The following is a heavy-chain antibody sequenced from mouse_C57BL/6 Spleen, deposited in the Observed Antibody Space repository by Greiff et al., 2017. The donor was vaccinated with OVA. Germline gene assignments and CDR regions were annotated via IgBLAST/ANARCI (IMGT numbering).Heavy chain of an antibody. V-gene: IGHV1-53*01. D-gene: IGHD4-1*01. CDR1: GYTFTSYW. Sequence: QVQLQQPGTELVKPGASVKLSCKASGYTFTSYWMHWVKQRPGQGLEWIGNINPSNGGTNSNEKFKSKATLTVDKSSRTAYMQLSSLTSEDSAVYYCARGSLTGRGAWFAYWGQGTLVTVSA. CDR2: INPSNGGT. CDR3: ARGSLTGRGAWFAY. J-gene: IGHJ3*01.